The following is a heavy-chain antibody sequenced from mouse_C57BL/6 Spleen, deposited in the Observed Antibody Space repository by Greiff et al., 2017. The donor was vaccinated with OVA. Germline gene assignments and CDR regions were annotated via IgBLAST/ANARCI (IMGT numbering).Heavy chain of an antibody. V-gene: IGHV1-19*01. Sequence: EVQLQQSGPVLVKPGASVKMSCKASGYTFTDYYMNWVKQSHGKSLEWLGVINPYNGGTSYNQKFKGKATLTVDKSSSTAYMELNSLTSEDSAVYYCASPGITTVVYWYFDVWGTGTTVTVSS. CDR1: GYTFTDYY. CDR3: ASPGITTVVYWYFDV. D-gene: IGHD1-1*01. J-gene: IGHJ1*03. CDR2: INPYNGGT.